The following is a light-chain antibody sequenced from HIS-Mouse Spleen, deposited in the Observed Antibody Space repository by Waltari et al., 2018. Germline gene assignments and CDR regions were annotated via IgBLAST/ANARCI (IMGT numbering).Light chain of an antibody. CDR2: DDS. CDR3: EVWDSSSDHVG. J-gene: IGLJ2*01. Sequence: SYVLTQPPSVSVAPGKTARITCGGNNIGSKRVHWYQQKPGQAPGLGVYDDSDRPSGIPARFAGSNSGNTAPMTISRMEAGDEADYYCEVWDSSSDHVGFGGGTKLTVL. CDR1: NIGSKR. V-gene: IGLV3-21*03.